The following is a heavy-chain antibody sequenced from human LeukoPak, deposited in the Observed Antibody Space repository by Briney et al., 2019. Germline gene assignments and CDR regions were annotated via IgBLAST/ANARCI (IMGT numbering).Heavy chain of an antibody. CDR1: GYSFTKYY. D-gene: IGHD4-11*01. J-gene: IGHJ4*02. V-gene: IGHV1-46*01. CDR3: AKDRGDYSSYFDF. Sequence: GASVTVSCKASGYSFTKYYMDWVRQAPGQGLEWMGAINPTDATTYYAQTFQGRVTMTRDTSTSTVYMELSSLRYEDTAVYYCAKDRGDYSSYFDFWGQGTLVTVSS. CDR2: INPTDATT.